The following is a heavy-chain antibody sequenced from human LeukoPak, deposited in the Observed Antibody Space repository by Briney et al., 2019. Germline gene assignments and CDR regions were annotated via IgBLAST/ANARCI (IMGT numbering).Heavy chain of an antibody. J-gene: IGHJ5*02. V-gene: IGHV4-38-2*02. D-gene: IGHD1-26*01. CDR1: GGSISSGYY. Sequence: PSETLSLTCTVSGGSISSGYYWGWIRQSPGKGLEWIGTIYHSGTTFYNPSLQSRVTVSLDTSKNQFSLKLSSVTAADTAVYYCAREVRSAWASFDPWGQGTLVTVSS. CDR3: AREVRSAWASFDP. CDR2: IYHSGTT.